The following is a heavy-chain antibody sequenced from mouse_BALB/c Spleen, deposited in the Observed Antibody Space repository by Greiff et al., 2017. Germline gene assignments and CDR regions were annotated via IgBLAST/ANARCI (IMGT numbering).Heavy chain of an antibody. J-gene: IGHJ4*01. CDR1: GFTFSDYY. D-gene: IGHD2-4*01. CDR3: ARVYDYDGGPYAMDY. CDR2: ISDGGSYT. V-gene: IGHV5-4*02. Sequence: EVQRVESGGGLVKPGGSLKLSCAASGFTFSDYYMYWVRQTPEKRLEWVATISDGGSYTYYPDSVKGRFTISRDNAKNNLYLQMSSLKSEDTAMYYCARVYDYDGGPYAMDYWGQGTSVTVSS.